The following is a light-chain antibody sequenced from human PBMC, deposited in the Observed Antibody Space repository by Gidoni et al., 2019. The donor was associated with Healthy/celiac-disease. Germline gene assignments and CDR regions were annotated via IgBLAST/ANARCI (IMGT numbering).Light chain of an antibody. J-gene: IGKJ2*01. CDR1: QSISSY. CDR3: QQSYNTPVMYT. V-gene: IGKV1-39*01. CDR2: AES. Sequence: IQMTQSPSSLSASVGDRVTITCRASQSISSYLNWYQQTPEKAPKLLIYAESSLQSGVPSRFSGSGSGTDFTRTISSLQPEDFATYYCQQSYNTPVMYTFGQGTKLEIK.